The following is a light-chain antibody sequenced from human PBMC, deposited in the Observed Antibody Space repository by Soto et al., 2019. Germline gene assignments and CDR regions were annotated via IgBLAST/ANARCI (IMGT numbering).Light chain of an antibody. J-gene: IGKJ1*01. CDR1: QSVSSNS. Sequence: IALTQSQATLSFSPWARPTLSCSSSQSVSSNSLAWYQQNPGQAPRLLIYGASSRATGIPDRFSGSGSGTDFTLTINRLEPEDFAVYYCQQYGSPLWTFGQGTKVDIK. CDR3: QQYGSPLWT. V-gene: IGKV3-20*01. CDR2: GAS.